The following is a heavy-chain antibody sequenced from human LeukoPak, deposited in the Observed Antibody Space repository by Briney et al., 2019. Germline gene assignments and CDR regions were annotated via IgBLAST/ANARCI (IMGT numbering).Heavy chain of an antibody. CDR3: AKDICGGNCYPHGGC. CDR1: GFTFSNYG. CDR2: IPYDGSNK. J-gene: IGHJ4*02. D-gene: IGHD2-21*01. Sequence: PGGSLRLSCAASGFTFSNYGMHWLRQAPGKGLEWVAFIPYDGSNKYYADSLQGRLTISRDNSMNTLYLQRSSLRAEDTARYYCAKDICGGNCYPHGGCWGQGTLVTVSS. V-gene: IGHV3-30*02.